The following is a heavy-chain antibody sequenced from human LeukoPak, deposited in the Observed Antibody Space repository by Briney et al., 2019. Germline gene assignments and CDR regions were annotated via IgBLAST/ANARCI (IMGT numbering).Heavy chain of an antibody. CDR2: IWYDGSNK. D-gene: IGHD5-18*01. J-gene: IGHJ6*02. V-gene: IGHV3-33*01. CDR3: ARDPGQQHYNGVYV. CDR1: EFTFGNIG. Sequence: GGSLKPSFPASEFTFGNIGMHWVGRAPAKGLEGVAPIWYDGSNKLYVESVKGRVTVSRDNSKSALYLQMNSLRVDDTAVYYCARDPGQQHYNGVYVWGQGTTVTVSS.